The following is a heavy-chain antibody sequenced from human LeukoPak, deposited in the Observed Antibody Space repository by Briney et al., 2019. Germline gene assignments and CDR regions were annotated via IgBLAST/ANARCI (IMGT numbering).Heavy chain of an antibody. CDR2: ITADGGST. V-gene: IGHV3-23*01. CDR3: ASVCIRDYMDV. D-gene: IGHD3-3*02. J-gene: IGHJ6*03. Sequence: PGGSLRLSCEVSGFSFSNYAMNWVRQAPGKGLEGVSAITADGGSTHYTISVKGRFIISRDTPTNTLYLQMNNVRAEDTAVYFCASVCIRDYMDVWGKGTTVSVSS. CDR1: GFSFSNYA.